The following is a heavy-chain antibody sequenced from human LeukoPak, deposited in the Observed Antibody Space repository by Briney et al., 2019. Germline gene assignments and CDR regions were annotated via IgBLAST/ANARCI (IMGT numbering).Heavy chain of an antibody. CDR1: GFTFSSYW. Sequence: GGSLRLSCAASGFTFSSYWMSWVRQAPGKGLEWVANIKQDGSEKYYVDSVKGRFTISRDNAKNSLYLQMNSLRAEDTAVYYCARDWDIVGSSGYLFDNWGQGTLVTVSS. J-gene: IGHJ4*02. D-gene: IGHD3-22*01. CDR2: IKQDGSEK. V-gene: IGHV3-7*03. CDR3: ARDWDIVGSSGYLFDN.